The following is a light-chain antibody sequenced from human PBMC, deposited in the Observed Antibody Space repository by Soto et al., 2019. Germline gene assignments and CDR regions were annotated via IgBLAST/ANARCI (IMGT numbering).Light chain of an antibody. CDR1: QSVLYSSNNKNY. Sequence: DIVMTQSPDSLAVSLGERATINCKSSQSVLYSSNNKNYLAWYQQKPGQPPKLLIYWASTRESGVPDRFSGSGSGTDFTLTISSLQAEDVAVYYCQKYYSITLTFGGGIKVEIK. J-gene: IGKJ4*01. CDR2: WAS. CDR3: QKYYSITLT. V-gene: IGKV4-1*01.